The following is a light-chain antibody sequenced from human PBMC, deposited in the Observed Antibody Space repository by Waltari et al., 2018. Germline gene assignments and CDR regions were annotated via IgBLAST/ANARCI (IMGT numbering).Light chain of an antibody. CDR3: GSYAGSNNWV. J-gene: IGLJ3*02. Sequence: QSALTQPPSASGSPGPSVPTFSTGTSTDVGGYSYVSWYQHHPGKAPNLMIYEVSRRPSGVPDRFSASKSGNTASLTVSGLQAEDEADYYCGSYAGSNNWVFGGGTKLTVL. V-gene: IGLV2-8*01. CDR1: STDVGGYSY. CDR2: EVS.